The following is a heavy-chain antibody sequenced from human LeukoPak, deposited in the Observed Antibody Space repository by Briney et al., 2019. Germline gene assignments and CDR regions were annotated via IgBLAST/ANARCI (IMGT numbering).Heavy chain of an antibody. J-gene: IGHJ6*02. Sequence: PGGSLRLSCAASGFTFSSHWMIWVRQAPGEGLEWVATIKQTGNDKYYVDSVKGRFTISRDNAKNSLFLQMNSLTAEDTAVYYCARSHYYVLDVWGQGTTVTVSS. CDR1: GFTFSSHW. CDR2: IKQTGNDK. V-gene: IGHV3-7*04. CDR3: ARSHYYVLDV.